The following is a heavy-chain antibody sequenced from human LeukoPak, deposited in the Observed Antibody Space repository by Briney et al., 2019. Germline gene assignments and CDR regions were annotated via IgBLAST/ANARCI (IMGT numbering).Heavy chain of an antibody. J-gene: IGHJ3*02. CDR1: GFSLDDYA. CDR2: ISWNSGSI. Sequence: GGSLRLSSAASGFSLDDYATHSVRQAPGKGLEWVSGISWNSGSIGYAGSVKGRLTISRDNAKNSLYLQMNSLRAEDTALYYCAKDIKVGATPEAFDIWGQGTMVTVSS. V-gene: IGHV3-9*01. CDR3: AKDIKVGATPEAFDI. D-gene: IGHD1-26*01.